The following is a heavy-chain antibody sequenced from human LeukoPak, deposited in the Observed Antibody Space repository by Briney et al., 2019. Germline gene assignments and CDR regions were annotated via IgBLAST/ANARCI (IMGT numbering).Heavy chain of an antibody. CDR3: ARDSLKDDLWSGYYNNWFDP. CDR2: ISSNGGST. V-gene: IGHV3-64*01. CDR1: GFTFSSYA. Sequence: GGSLRLSCAASGFTFSSYAMHWVRQAPGKGLEYVSAISSNGGSTYYANSVKGRFTISRDNSKNTLYLQMGSLRAEDMAVYYCARDSLKDDLWSGYYNNWFDPWGQGTLVTVSS. D-gene: IGHD3-3*01. J-gene: IGHJ5*02.